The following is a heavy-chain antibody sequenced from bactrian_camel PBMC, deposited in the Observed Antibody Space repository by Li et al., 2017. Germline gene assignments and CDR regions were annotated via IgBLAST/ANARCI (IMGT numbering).Heavy chain of an antibody. D-gene: IGHD1*01. CDR3: AADQWGGNACATRQAGDFDY. V-gene: IGHV3S55*01. CDR1: RHNYCRYT. J-gene: IGHJ6*01. Sequence: HVQLVESGGGSVQAGGSLRLSCAASRHNYCRYTMKWYGQTPGKEREFVSSIDGDDVTTYADSVKGRFTISQDSAKDTVSLQMNNLKAEDTAMYYCAADQWGGNACATRQAGDFDYWGKGTQVTVS. CDR2: IDGDDVT.